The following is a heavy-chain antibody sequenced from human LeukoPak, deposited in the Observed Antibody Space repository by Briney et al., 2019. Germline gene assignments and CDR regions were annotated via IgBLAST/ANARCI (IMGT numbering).Heavy chain of an antibody. Sequence: GGSLRLSCAASGFTVSSNYMSWVRQAPGKGLERVSVIYSGGSTYYADSVKGRFTISRDNSMNTLYLQMNSLRAEDTAVYYCASARQYYYDSSGYDYWGQGTLVTVSS. D-gene: IGHD3-22*01. J-gene: IGHJ4*02. CDR2: IYSGGST. CDR1: GFTVSSNY. V-gene: IGHV3-66*02. CDR3: ASARQYYYDSSGYDY.